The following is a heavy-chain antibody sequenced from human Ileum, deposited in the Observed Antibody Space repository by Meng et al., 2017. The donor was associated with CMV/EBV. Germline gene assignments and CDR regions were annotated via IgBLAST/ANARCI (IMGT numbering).Heavy chain of an antibody. CDR1: GFIFSSYT. CDR3: ARDGPRSTTVTTPEF. Sequence: GESLKISCAASGFIFSSYTMNWVRQAPGKGLEWVSSISSSSSYIYYADTVKGRFTISRDNAKNSLYLQMNSLRAEDTAIYYCARDGPRSTTVTTPEFWGQGTLVADSS. CDR2: ISSSSSYI. V-gene: IGHV3-21*06. J-gene: IGHJ4*02. D-gene: IGHD4-17*01.